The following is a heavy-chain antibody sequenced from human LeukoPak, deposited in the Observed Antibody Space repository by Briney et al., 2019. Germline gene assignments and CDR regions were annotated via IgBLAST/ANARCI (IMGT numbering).Heavy chain of an antibody. J-gene: IGHJ3*02. CDR2: IYPGDSDT. V-gene: IGHV5-51*01. CDR3: ARRLQRFDGEHLRAFDI. Sequence: GASLQISRTGSRSNFTRYWVGSVRQMPGKGLEWMGIIYPGDSDTRYSPSFQGQVTISADKSLSTAYLQWSSLQASDTAMYYCARRLQRFDGEHLRAFDIWGQGTMVTVSS. D-gene: IGHD5-24*01. CDR1: RSNFTRYW.